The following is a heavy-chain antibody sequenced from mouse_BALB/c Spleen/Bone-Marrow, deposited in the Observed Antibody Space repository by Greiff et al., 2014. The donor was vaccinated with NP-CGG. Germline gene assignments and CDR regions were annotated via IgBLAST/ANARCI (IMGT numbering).Heavy chain of an antibody. Sequence: QVQLQQSGSVLVRPGASVKLSCKASGYTFTSSWMHWAKQRPGQGLEWIGEIHPNSGNTNYNEKFKGKATLTVDTSSSTAYVDLSSLTSEDSAVYFCARGGYGNYYFALRGQRTILAGS. D-gene: IGHD2-1*01. CDR3: ARGGYGNYYFAL. J-gene: IGHJ2*01. CDR1: GYTFTSSW. CDR2: IHPNSGNT. V-gene: IGHV1S130*01.